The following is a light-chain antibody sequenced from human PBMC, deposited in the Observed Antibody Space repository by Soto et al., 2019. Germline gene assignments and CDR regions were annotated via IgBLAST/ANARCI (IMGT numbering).Light chain of an antibody. CDR2: FNIDCSH. CDR1: SGHSRYA. Sequence: QSVLTQSPSASASLGASVKLTCTLSSGHSRYALAWHEQQPEQGPRYLMKFNIDCSHSKGGGIPDRFSGSSSGAERYLTVSNLQSEDEGDYYCQTWATGIPVFGGGTKLTVL. CDR3: QTWATGIPV. J-gene: IGLJ2*01. V-gene: IGLV4-69*01.